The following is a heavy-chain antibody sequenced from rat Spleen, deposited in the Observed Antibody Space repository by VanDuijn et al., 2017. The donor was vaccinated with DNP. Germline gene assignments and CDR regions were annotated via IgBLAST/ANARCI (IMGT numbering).Heavy chain of an antibody. CDR2: ISYDGNDT. CDR3: ARPDL. J-gene: IGHJ2*01. V-gene: IGHV5-29*01. CDR1: GFTFSNYG. Sequence: EVQLVESGGGLVQPGRSLKLSCAASGFTFSNYGLHWIRQAPTKGLEWVATISYDGNDTYYRDSVKGRFTISRDNAKSTLYLQLDSLRSEDTATYYCARPDLWGHGVMVTVSS.